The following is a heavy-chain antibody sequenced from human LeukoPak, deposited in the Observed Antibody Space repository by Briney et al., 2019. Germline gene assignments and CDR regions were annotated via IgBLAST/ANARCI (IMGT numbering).Heavy chain of an antibody. J-gene: IGHJ4*02. V-gene: IGHV3-9*01. Sequence: GGSLRLSCAASGFTFSSYGMHWVRQAPGKGLEWVSGISWNSDSIGYADSVKGRFTISRDNAKNSLYLQMNSLRAEDTALYYCARETDYWGQGTLVTVSS. CDR1: GFTFSSYG. CDR2: ISWNSDSI. CDR3: ARETDY.